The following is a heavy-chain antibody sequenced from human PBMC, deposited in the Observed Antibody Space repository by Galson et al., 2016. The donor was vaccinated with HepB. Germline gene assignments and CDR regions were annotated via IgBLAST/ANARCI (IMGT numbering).Heavy chain of an antibody. CDR1: GFTFSSYS. Sequence: SLRLSCAASGFTFSSYSMNWVRQAPGKGLEWVSYISSRSSAIYYADSVRGRFTISRDNAKNSLNLQMNSLRDEDTAVYYCARDGTGSRNWFDPWGQGTLVTFSS. CDR3: ARDGTGSRNWFDP. J-gene: IGHJ5*02. V-gene: IGHV3-48*02. D-gene: IGHD1-1*01. CDR2: ISSRSSAI.